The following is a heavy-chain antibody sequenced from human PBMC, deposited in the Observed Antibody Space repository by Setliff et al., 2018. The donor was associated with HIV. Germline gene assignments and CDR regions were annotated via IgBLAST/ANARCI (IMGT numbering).Heavy chain of an antibody. CDR3: AREGQEEWLAPSMYNWFDP. CDR2: ISSSSSTR. Sequence: GGSLRLSCAASGFTFSSYSMNWVRQAPGKGLEWVSYISSSSSTRYYAGSVEGRFTISRENAKNSLSLQMNSLRAEDTAVYYCAREGQEEWLAPSMYNWFDPWGQGTLVTVSS. J-gene: IGHJ5*02. V-gene: IGHV3-48*04. D-gene: IGHD6-19*01. CDR1: GFTFSSYS.